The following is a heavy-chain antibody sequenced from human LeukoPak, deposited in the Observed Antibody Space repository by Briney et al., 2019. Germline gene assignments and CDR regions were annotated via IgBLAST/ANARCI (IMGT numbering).Heavy chain of an antibody. CDR2: IYTSGST. V-gene: IGHV4-61*02. CDR3: ARVASHRRGVDY. CDR1: GGSISSGSYY. Sequence: SQTLSLTCTVSGGSISSGSYYWSWIRQPAGKGLEWIGRIYTSGSTNYNPSLKSRVTISVDTSKNQFSLKLSSVTAADTAVYYCARVASHRRGVDYWGQGTLVTVSS. D-gene: IGHD2-2*01. J-gene: IGHJ4*02.